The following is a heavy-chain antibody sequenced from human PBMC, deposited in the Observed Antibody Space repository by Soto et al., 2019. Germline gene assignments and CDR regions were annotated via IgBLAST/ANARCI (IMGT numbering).Heavy chain of an antibody. Sequence: GGSLRLSCEASGFSFSTYSMHWVRQAPGKGLEWVSSIGRRSDIYYANSVKGRFTISRDNAKNSVSLQMNSLRDEDTAVYYCAREETAWPLAYGLDVWGQGTTVTVSS. V-gene: IGHV3-21*01. D-gene: IGHD2-21*02. CDR2: IGRRSDI. J-gene: IGHJ6*02. CDR1: GFSFSTYS. CDR3: AREETAWPLAYGLDV.